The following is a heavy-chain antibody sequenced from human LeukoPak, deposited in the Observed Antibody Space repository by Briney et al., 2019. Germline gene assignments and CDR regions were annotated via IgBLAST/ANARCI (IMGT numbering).Heavy chain of an antibody. CDR2: INPNSGGT. CDR1: GYTFVSYG. Sequence: ASVKVSCKASGYTFVSYGITWVRQAPGQGLEWMGWINPNSGGTNYAQRLQGRVTMTRDTSISAAYMELSRLISDDTAVYYCARDLGRPGSGSKNLFDSWGQGTLVTVSS. J-gene: IGHJ5*01. V-gene: IGHV1-2*02. CDR3: ARDLGRPGSGSKNLFDS. D-gene: IGHD2-15*01.